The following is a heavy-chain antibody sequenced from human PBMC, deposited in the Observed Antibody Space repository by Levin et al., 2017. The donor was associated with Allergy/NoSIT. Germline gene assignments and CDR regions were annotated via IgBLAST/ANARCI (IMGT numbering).Heavy chain of an antibody. J-gene: IGHJ4*02. CDR1: GFTFDDYG. D-gene: IGHD6-13*01. V-gene: IGHV3-20*04. Sequence: GGSLRLSCAASGFTFDDYGMSWVRQAPGKGLEWVSGINWNGGSTGYADSVKGRFTISRDNAKNSLYLQMNSLRAEDTALYYCARDRFVRGSSWFLAWIDYWGQGTLVTVSS. CDR2: INWNGGST. CDR3: ARDRFVRGSSWFLAWIDY.